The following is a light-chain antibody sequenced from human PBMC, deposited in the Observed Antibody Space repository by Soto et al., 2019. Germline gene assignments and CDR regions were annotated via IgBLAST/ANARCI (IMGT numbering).Light chain of an antibody. V-gene: IGKV3-20*01. CDR2: GAS. CDR1: QSVSSGF. CDR3: QRYGRSFT. Sequence: EIVLTQSPGTLSLSPGERATLSCRASQSVSSGFLAWYQQKPGQAPRLLIYGASSRATGIPDRFSGSGSGTDFTLTISRLERENFDVYYCQRYGRSFTLGGGPKVEIK. J-gene: IGKJ4*01.